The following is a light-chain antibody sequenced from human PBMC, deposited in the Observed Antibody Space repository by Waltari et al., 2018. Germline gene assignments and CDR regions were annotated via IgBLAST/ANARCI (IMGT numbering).Light chain of an antibody. CDR1: NLGTKS. CDR3: QVWDSITVV. Sequence: SYILTQPPSVSVAPGQTARVTCGGTNLGTKSVHWYQKKPGQAPVPVVSVVRDRPSGIPERFSGSTSGNTATVTISRVEVEDEADYYCQVWDSITVVFGGGTKLIVL. J-gene: IGLJ2*01. CDR2: VVR. V-gene: IGLV3-21*02.